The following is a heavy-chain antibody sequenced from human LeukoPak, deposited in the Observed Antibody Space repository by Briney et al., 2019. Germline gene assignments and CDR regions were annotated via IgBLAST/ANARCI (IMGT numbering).Heavy chain of an antibody. CDR3: ASRMGSGFDY. Sequence: PSETLSLTCAVYGGSFSGYYWSWIRQPPGKGLEWIGEINHSGSTNYNPSLKSRVTISVDTSRNQFSLKLRSVTAADTAVYYCASRMGSGFDYWGQGTLVTVSS. D-gene: IGHD6-19*01. V-gene: IGHV4-34*01. CDR1: GGSFSGYY. CDR2: INHSGST. J-gene: IGHJ4*02.